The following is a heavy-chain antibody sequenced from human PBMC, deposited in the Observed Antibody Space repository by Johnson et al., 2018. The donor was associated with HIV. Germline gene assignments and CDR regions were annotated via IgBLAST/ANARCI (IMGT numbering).Heavy chain of an antibody. CDR2: ISWDGSST. D-gene: IGHD3-3*01. CDR1: GFTFDDYA. CDR3: ATTRWSDTDPFDI. V-gene: IGHV3-43D*03. Sequence: VQLVESGGVVVQPGGSLRLSCAASGFTFDDYAMHWVRQAPGKGLEWVSLISWDGSSTYYADSVKGRFTISRDNYKNTLYLQMNSLRAEDTAVYYCATTRWSDTDPFDIWGQGTMVTVSS. J-gene: IGHJ3*02.